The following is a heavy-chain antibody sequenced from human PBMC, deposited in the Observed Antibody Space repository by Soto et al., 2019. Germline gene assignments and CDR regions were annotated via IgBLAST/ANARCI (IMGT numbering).Heavy chain of an antibody. CDR2: ISYDGSDK. J-gene: IGHJ4*02. CDR3: ARNWGYSYGYPPGY. V-gene: IGHV3-30-3*01. CDR1: GFTFSSYT. Sequence: QVPLVESGGGVVQPGRSLRLSCAASGFTFSSYTMHWVRQAPGKGLEWVAVISYDGSDKYYADSVKGRFTISRDNSKNTLYLQMNSLRAEDTAVYYCARNWGYSYGYPPGYWGQGTLVTVSS. D-gene: IGHD5-18*01.